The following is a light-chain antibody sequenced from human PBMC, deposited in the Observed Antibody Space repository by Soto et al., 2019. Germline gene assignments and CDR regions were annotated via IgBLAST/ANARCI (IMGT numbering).Light chain of an antibody. V-gene: IGKV1-39*01. CDR2: AAS. CDR1: QSISNY. Sequence: DMEMTQSPSSLSASVGDRVTITCRASQSISNYLNWYQHKPGKVPKLLIYAASNLKSWVPTRFSGMGSGTEFTLTINSLQPEDFATYCCQQSYGTTLTVGGWTKIEIK. J-gene: IGKJ4*01. CDR3: QQSYGTTLT.